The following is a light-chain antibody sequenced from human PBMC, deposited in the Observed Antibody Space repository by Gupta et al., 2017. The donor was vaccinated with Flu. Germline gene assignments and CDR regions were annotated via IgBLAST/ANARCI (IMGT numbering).Light chain of an antibody. CDR1: QRISSY. Sequence: PSALSASVGDRVTITCRASQRISSYLNWYQQKPGKAPKLLIYAASRVQSGVPSRFSGSGSGTDFTLTISRRQPEDFATYYCQHRDSTPLTFGQGTKVEIK. CDR2: AAS. CDR3: QHRDSTPLT. J-gene: IGKJ1*01. V-gene: IGKV1-39*01.